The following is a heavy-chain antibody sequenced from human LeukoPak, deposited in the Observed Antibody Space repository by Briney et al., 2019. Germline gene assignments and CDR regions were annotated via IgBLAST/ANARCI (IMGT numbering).Heavy chain of an antibody. Sequence: SETLSLTCTVSGGSISSYYWSWIRQPPGKGLEWIGYIYTSGSTNYNPSLKSRVTISVDTSTNQFSLKLSSVTAADTAVYYCARHGTRTQFYFDYWGQGTLVTVSS. J-gene: IGHJ4*02. V-gene: IGHV4-4*09. CDR1: GGSISSYY. D-gene: IGHD1-7*01. CDR3: ARHGTRTQFYFDY. CDR2: IYTSGST.